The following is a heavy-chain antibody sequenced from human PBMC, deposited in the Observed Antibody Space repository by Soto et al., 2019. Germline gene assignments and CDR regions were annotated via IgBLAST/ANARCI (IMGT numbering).Heavy chain of an antibody. CDR1: GYTFTGYY. CDR3: ARGSYDSSGYYYSNWFDP. V-gene: IGHV1-2*02. D-gene: IGHD3-22*01. J-gene: IGHJ5*02. CDR2: FNPNSGGT. Sequence: QVQLVQSGAEVKKPGASVKVSCKASGYTFTGYYMHWVRQAPGQGLEWMGWFNPNSGGTNYAQKFQGRVTMTRDTSISTAYMELSRLRSDDTAVYYCARGSYDSSGYYYSNWFDPWGQGTLVTVSS.